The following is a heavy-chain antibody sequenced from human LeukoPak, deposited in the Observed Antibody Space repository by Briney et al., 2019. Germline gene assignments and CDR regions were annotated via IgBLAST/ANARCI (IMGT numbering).Heavy chain of an antibody. Sequence: GGSLRLSCAASGFTFSSYRMHWVRQAPGKGLEWVAFIRNDGSNKYYADSVKGRFTISRDNSKNTLYLQMNSLRAEDTAVYYCAKSGRPTYYYDSSGYWSDYWGQGTLVTVSS. CDR2: IRNDGSNK. CDR3: AKSGRPTYYYDSSGYWSDY. V-gene: IGHV3-30*02. J-gene: IGHJ4*02. D-gene: IGHD3-22*01. CDR1: GFTFSSYR.